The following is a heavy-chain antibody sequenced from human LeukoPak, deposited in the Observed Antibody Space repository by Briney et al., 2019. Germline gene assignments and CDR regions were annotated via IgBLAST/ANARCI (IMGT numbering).Heavy chain of an antibody. D-gene: IGHD3-10*01. CDR3: ARGISGELSR. CDR2: INPSGGST. J-gene: IGHJ4*02. CDR1: GYTFTSYY. Sequence: ASVKVSCKASGYTFTSYYMHWVRQAPGQGLEWMGIINPSGGSTSYAQKFQGRVTMTRDTSISTAYMELSRLRSDDTAVYYCARGISGELSRWGQGTLVTVSS. V-gene: IGHV1-46*01.